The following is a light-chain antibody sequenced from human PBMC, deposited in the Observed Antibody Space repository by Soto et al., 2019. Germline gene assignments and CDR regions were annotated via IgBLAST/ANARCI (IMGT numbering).Light chain of an antibody. CDR1: QSISSY. Sequence: DIQMTQSPSSLSASVGDRVTITCRASQSISSYLNWYQQIPGKVPKLLIYAASNLQSGVPSRFSGSGSGTDFTLTISSLQPEDFATYYCQQSYSTPRTFGQGTKVDIK. CDR2: AAS. V-gene: IGKV1-39*01. CDR3: QQSYSTPRT. J-gene: IGKJ1*01.